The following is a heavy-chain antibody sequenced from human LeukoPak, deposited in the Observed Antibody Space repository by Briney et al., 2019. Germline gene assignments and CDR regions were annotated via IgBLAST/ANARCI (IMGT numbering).Heavy chain of an antibody. D-gene: IGHD2-2*01. CDR3: ASPDCSSTSCYAAFDI. Sequence: GSSVKVSCKAFGGTFSSYAISWVRQAPGQGLEWMGRIIPILGIANYAQKFQGRVTITADKSTSTAYMELSSLRSEDTAVYYCASPDCSSTSCYAAFDIWGQGTMVTVSS. J-gene: IGHJ3*02. CDR1: GGTFSSYA. V-gene: IGHV1-69*04. CDR2: IIPILGIA.